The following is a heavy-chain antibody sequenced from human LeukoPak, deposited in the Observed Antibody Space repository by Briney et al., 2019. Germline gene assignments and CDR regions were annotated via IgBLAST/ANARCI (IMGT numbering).Heavy chain of an antibody. CDR2: VYTSGTT. V-gene: IGHV4-4*07. CDR1: GGSISGYY. J-gene: IGHJ5*02. D-gene: IGHD3-10*01. Sequence: SETLSLTCTVSGGSISGYYGSWLRQPAGKGLEWIGRVYTSGTTNYNPSLKSRVTMSIDTSKNQFSLKLTSVTAADTAVYYCARGFGHPWGQGTLVTVSS. CDR3: ARGFGHP.